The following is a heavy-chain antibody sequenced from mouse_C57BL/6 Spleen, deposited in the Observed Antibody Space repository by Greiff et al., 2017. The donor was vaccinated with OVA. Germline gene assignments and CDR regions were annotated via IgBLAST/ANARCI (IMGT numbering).Heavy chain of an antibody. Sequence: EVKLVESGGGLVQPGGSLKLSCAASGFTFSDYYMYWVRQTPEKRLEWVAYISNGGGSTYYPDTVKGRFTISRGHAKNTLYLQMSRLKSEDTAMYYCARYYYGSSYGYFDVWGTGTTVTVSS. J-gene: IGHJ1*03. V-gene: IGHV5-12*01. CDR3: ARYYYGSSYGYFDV. CDR2: ISNGGGST. D-gene: IGHD1-1*01. CDR1: GFTFSDYY.